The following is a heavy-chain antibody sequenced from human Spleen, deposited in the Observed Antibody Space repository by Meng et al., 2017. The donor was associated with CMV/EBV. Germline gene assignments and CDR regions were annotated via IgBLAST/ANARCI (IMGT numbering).Heavy chain of an antibody. CDR1: GLTFSNAW. Sequence: ASGLTFSNAWMSWVRQAPGKGLEWVGRIKRKTDGGTIDYAAPVEGRFTISRDDSKNTLYLQMNSLKTEDTAVYFCSTIIAAAAVDYWGQGTLVTVSS. J-gene: IGHJ4*02. V-gene: IGHV3-15*01. CDR2: IKRKTDGGTI. D-gene: IGHD6-25*01. CDR3: STIIAAAAVDY.